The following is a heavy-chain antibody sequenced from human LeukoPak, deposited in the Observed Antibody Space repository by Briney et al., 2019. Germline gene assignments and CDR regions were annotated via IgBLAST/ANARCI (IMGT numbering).Heavy chain of an antibody. Sequence: PGGSLRLSCAASGFTFSSYGMHWVRQAPGKGLEWVAMISNDGTNKYYADSVKGRFTISRDNSKNTLYLQMNSLRAEDTAVYYCAKDTAMVTEGGFDYWGQGTLVTVSS. V-gene: IGHV3-30*18. CDR3: AKDTAMVTEGGFDY. D-gene: IGHD5-18*01. CDR2: ISNDGTNK. CDR1: GFTFSSYG. J-gene: IGHJ4*02.